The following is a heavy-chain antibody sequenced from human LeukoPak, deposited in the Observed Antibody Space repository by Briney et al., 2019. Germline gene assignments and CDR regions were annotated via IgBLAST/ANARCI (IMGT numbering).Heavy chain of an antibody. Sequence: PGRSLRLSCAASGFTFSRYAMHWVRQAPGKGLEWVAVISYDGSNKYYADSVKGRFTISRDNSKNTLYLQMSSLRADDTAVYYCARDPSRILDVWGQGTTVTVSS. V-gene: IGHV3-30-3*01. CDR1: GFTFSRYA. J-gene: IGHJ6*02. D-gene: IGHD2-15*01. CDR2: ISYDGSNK. CDR3: ARDPSRILDV.